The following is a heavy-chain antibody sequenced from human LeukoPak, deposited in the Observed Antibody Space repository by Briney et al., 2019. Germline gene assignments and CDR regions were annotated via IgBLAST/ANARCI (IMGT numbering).Heavy chain of an antibody. J-gene: IGHJ4*02. CDR1: GFTFSTYS. D-gene: IGHD6-19*01. CDR3: ARSYSSGWFYFDY. Sequence: GGSLRLSCAASGFTFSTYSMNWVRQAPGKGLEWVSYISSSSSTIYYADSVKGRFTISRDNAKNSLYLQMNSLRDEDTAVYSCARSYSSGWFYFDYWGQGTLVTVYS. V-gene: IGHV3-48*02. CDR2: ISSSSSTI.